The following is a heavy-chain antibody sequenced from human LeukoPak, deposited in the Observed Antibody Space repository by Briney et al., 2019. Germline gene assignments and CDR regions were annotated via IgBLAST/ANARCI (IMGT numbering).Heavy chain of an antibody. J-gene: IGHJ6*02. Sequence: GGSLRLSCAASGFTFSSYAMHWVRQAPGKGLEWVAVISYDGSNKYYADSVKGRFTLSRDNSRNTLFLQMNSLRAEDTAVYYCAKDPYDFWSSYSYGMDVWGQGTTVTVSS. CDR2: ISYDGSNK. CDR1: GFTFSSYA. CDR3: AKDPYDFWSSYSYGMDV. V-gene: IGHV3-30*04. D-gene: IGHD3-3*01.